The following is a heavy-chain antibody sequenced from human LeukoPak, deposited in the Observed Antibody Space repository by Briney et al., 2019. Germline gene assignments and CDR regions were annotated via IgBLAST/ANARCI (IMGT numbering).Heavy chain of an antibody. V-gene: IGHV1-18*01. J-gene: IGHJ4*02. D-gene: IGHD1-26*01. CDR1: GYTFINYG. CDR2: ISPYNGNT. Sequence: ASVKVSCKASGYTFINYGITWVRQAPGQGLEWMGWISPYNGNTKYLQKFQGRVTMTTDTSTSTASMEVGSLRSDDTAVYYCAREESIGRYQFLHEYWGQGTLVTVSS. CDR3: AREESIGRYQFLHEY.